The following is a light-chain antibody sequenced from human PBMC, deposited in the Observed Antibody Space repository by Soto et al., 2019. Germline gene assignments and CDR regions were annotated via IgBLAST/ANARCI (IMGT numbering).Light chain of an antibody. CDR3: CSYGGSTTEV. Sequence: QSVLTQPASVSGSPGQSITISCTGTSSDVGSYNLVSWYQQHPGKAPKLMIYEVSKRPSGVSNRFSGSKSGNTASLTISGLQAEDEADYYCCSYGGSTTEVFGTGTKVTVL. CDR2: EVS. V-gene: IGLV2-23*02. J-gene: IGLJ1*01. CDR1: SSDVGSYNL.